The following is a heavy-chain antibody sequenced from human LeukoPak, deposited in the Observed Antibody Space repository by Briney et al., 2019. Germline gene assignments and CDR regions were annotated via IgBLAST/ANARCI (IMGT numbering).Heavy chain of an antibody. CDR3: TTEGGYDLYYFDY. CDR1: GFTFSNAW. Sequence: GGSLRLSCAASGFTFSNAWMSWVRQAPGKGLEWVGRIKSKTDGGTTDYAAPVKGRFTISRDDSKNTLYLQMNSLKTEDTAVYYCTTEGGYDLYYFDYWGQGTLVTVSS. J-gene: IGHJ4*02. CDR2: IKSKTDGGTT. D-gene: IGHD5-12*01. V-gene: IGHV3-15*01.